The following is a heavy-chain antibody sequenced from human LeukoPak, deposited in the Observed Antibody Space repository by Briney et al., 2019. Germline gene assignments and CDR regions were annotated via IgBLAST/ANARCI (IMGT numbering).Heavy chain of an antibody. Sequence: GGSLRLSCAASGFTFSGYWMHWGRQAPEKGLVWGSRIDGYGSTRNYADSVKGGFTISRDNTKNILYLRRNSLEAEGKAVYFLAAHPGKYERASIWGQGTMVTVSS. J-gene: IGHJ3*02. V-gene: IGHV3-74*01. CDR2: IDGYGSTR. CDR3: AAHPGKYERASI. D-gene: IGHD2-8*01. CDR1: GFTFSGYW.